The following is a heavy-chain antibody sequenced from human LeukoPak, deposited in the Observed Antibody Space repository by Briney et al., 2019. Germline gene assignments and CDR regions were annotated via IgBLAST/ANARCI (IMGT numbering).Heavy chain of an antibody. Sequence: GGSLRLPCAPSGFTFSSYRMSWVPQAPGRGVEGVANIKQGGSQKYYVHPVKGRFTSSRDNGKNSLYLQMNSPRAEDTAVYYCARDLATVTTYGPFDYWGQGTLVTVSS. J-gene: IGHJ4*02. CDR2: IKQGGSQK. CDR3: ARDLATVTTYGPFDY. D-gene: IGHD4-17*01. V-gene: IGHV3-7*01. CDR1: GFTFSSYR.